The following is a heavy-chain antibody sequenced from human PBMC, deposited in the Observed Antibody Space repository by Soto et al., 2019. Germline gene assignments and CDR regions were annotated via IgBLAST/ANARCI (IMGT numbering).Heavy chain of an antibody. J-gene: IGHJ4*02. CDR2: ISSTGGTT. Sequence: EVQLLESGGGLVQPGGSLRLSCAASGFTFSNYAMSWVRQAPGKGLEWVSSISSTGGTTYYADSVRGRFTISRDSSKNTLYLQMNSLRADDTAAYYCAKAGSSGWTTYYYFDHWGQGTLVTVSS. CDR3: AKAGSSGWTTYYYFDH. D-gene: IGHD6-19*01. V-gene: IGHV3-23*01. CDR1: GFTFSNYA.